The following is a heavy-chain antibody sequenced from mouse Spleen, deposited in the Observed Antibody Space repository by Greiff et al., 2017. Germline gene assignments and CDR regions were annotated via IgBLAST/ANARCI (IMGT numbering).Heavy chain of an antibody. CDR3: AREDRYRYFDY. CDR2: INPYNDGT. J-gene: IGHJ2*01. CDR1: GYTFTSYV. Sequence: EVQGVESGPELVKPGASVKMSCKASGYTFTSYVMHWVKQKPGQGLEWIGYINPYNDGTKYNEKFKGKATLTSDKSSSTAYMELSSLTSEDSAVYYCAREDRYRYFDYWGQGTTLTVSS. D-gene: IGHD2-14*01. V-gene: IGHV1-14*01.